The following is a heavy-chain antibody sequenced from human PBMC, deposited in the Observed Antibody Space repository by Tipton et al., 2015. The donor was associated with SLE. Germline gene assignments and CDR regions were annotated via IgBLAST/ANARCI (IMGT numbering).Heavy chain of an antibody. V-gene: IGHV3-33*08. J-gene: IGHJ6*02. CDR3: VGLLACCYAMDV. CDR2: IWYDGSKK. CDR1: GFTFSSYG. D-gene: IGHD3-3*02. Sequence: SLRLSCAASGFTFSSYGMHWVRQAPGKGLEWVAVIWYDGSKKYYADSVKGRFTISRDNSKNTLYLQMNSLRPEDTAVYFCVGLLACCYAMDVWGQGTTVTVSS.